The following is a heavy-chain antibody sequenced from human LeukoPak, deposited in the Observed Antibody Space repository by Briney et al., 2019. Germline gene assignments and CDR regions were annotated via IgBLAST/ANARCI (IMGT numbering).Heavy chain of an antibody. CDR2: IYYSGST. Sequence: PSETLSLTCTVSGGSLSSFYWSWIRQPPGKGLEWIGYIYYSGSTNYNPSLKSRVTISIDTSKNQFSLKMSSVTAADTAMYYCATSRRWEGVEYWGQGTLVTVSS. D-gene: IGHD1-26*01. J-gene: IGHJ4*02. CDR1: GGSLSSFY. V-gene: IGHV4-59*08. CDR3: ATSRRWEGVEY.